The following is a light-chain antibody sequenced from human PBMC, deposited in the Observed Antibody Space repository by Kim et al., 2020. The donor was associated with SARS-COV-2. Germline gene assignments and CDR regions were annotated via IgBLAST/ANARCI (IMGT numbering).Light chain of an antibody. V-gene: IGLV3-27*01. CDR3: YSAADNKRV. J-gene: IGLJ2*01. CDR1: VLAKKY. Sequence: SGSPGQTARITCSGDVLAKKYARWFQQKPGQAPVLVIYKDSERPSGIPERFSGSSSGTTVTLTISGAQVEDEADYYCYSAADNKRVFGGGTQLTVL. CDR2: KDS.